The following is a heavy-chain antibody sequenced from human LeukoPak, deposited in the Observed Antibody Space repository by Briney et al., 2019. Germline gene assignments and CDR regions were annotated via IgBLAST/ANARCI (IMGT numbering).Heavy chain of an antibody. D-gene: IGHD6-19*01. Sequence: SETLSLTCAVYGGSFSDYYWTWIRQPPGKGLEWIGEINHSETTNYNPSLKSRVTMSIDTSKNQFSLKLSSVTAADTAVYYCARARVAGTPFDYWGQGTLVTVSS. CDR3: ARARVAGTPFDY. CDR2: INHSETT. J-gene: IGHJ4*02. V-gene: IGHV4-34*01. CDR1: GGSFSDYY.